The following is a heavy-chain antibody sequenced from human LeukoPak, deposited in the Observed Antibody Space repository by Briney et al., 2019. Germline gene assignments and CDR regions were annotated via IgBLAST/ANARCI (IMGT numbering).Heavy chain of an antibody. CDR1: GVTFSIYA. J-gene: IGHJ5*02. Sequence: GGSLRLSCAASGVTFSIYAMSWVRQAPGKGLEWVSVISGSGGSTYYADSVKGRFTISRDNSKNTPYLQMNSLRADDTAVYYCAKGLSIDYHWFDPWGQGTLVTVSS. V-gene: IGHV3-23*01. CDR2: ISGSGGST. D-gene: IGHD4-11*01. CDR3: AKGLSIDYHWFDP.